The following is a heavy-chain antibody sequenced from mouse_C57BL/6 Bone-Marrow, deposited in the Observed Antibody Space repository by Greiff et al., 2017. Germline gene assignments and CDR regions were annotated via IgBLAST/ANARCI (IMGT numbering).Heavy chain of an antibody. D-gene: IGHD1-1*01. CDR1: GFTFSDYG. V-gene: IGHV5-17*01. CDR2: ISSGSSTI. CDR3: ARNPSYYYGSKGYFDV. J-gene: IGHJ1*03. Sequence: EVQGVESGGGLVKPGGSLKLSCAASGFTFSDYGMHWVRQAPEKGLEWVAYISSGSSTIYYADTVKGRFTISRDNAKNTLFLQMTSLRSEDTAMYYCARNPSYYYGSKGYFDVWGTGTTVTVSS.